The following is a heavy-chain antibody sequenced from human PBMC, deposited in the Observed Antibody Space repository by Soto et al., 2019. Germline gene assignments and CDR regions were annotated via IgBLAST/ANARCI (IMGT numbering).Heavy chain of an antibody. D-gene: IGHD3-10*01. CDR2: ITGNGGST. Sequence: TGGPLRHRCRSAGLPFINYARHLVRPEQGKGLEWVSGITGNGGSTFYADSVKGRFTISRDNSKNTLYLQMNSLRAEDTAVYYCARDPLRITMVRGVISYYYYGLDVWGQAHIVTVS. CDR3: ARDPLRITMVRGVISYYYYGLDV. V-gene: IGHV3-23*01. CDR1: GLPFINYA. J-gene: IGHJ6*02.